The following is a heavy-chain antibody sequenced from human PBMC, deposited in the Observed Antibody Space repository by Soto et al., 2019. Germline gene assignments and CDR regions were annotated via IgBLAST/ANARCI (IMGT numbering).Heavy chain of an antibody. CDR1: GSTTTEYY. CDR3: AKDHEGSGSHWLGDNYYGMDV. D-gene: IGHD3-10*01. V-gene: IGHV3-11*01. Sequence: PGECRCPSCEAAGSTTTEYYISWIRPAPGKGLEWVSDSSILGTATANDDSVMGRCSISMDNAKKSLSLQMNSLRAEDTTVYFCAKDHEGSGSHWLGDNYYGMDVWGHGTPGTVFS. J-gene: IGHJ6*02. CDR2: SSILGTAT.